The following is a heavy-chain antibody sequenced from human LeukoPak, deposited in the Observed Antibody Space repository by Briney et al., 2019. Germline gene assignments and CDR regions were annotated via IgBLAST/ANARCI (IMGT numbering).Heavy chain of an antibody. CDR3: ARDTPLLFGESNWFDP. D-gene: IGHD3-10*01. Sequence: ASVKVSCKASGYTFTRYGISWVRQAPGQGLEWMGWISAYNGNTNYAQKLQGRVTMTTDTSTGTASMELRSLRSDDTAVYYCARDTPLLFGESNWFDPWGQGTLVTVSS. J-gene: IGHJ5*02. CDR2: ISAYNGNT. V-gene: IGHV1-18*04. CDR1: GYTFTRYG.